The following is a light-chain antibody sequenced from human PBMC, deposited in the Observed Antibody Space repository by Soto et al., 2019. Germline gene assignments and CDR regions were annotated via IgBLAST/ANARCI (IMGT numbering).Light chain of an antibody. V-gene: IGKV3-20*01. CDR2: GAS. CDR3: QQHSDWPLT. Sequence: IVLTQSPGTLSLSPGERATLSCRASQSVSSSYLAWYQQKPGQAPRLLIYGASSRATGIPDRFSGSGSGTDFTLTISRLEPEDFAVYYCQQHSDWPLTFGGGTRVEI. CDR1: QSVSSSY. J-gene: IGKJ4*01.